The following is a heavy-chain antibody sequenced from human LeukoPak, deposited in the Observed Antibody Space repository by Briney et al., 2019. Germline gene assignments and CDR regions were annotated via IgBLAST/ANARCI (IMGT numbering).Heavy chain of an antibody. Sequence: GESLKISCRGSGYSFTAYWISWVRQMPGKGLEWMGRIDPYDSNTNFSPSLQGHVTISVDKSISTAYLQWSSLKASDTAMYYCARTGGYNYGPGDLWGQGTLVTVSS. CDR2: IDPYDSNT. D-gene: IGHD5-18*01. CDR1: GYSFTAYW. CDR3: ARTGGYNYGPGDL. V-gene: IGHV5-10-1*01. J-gene: IGHJ5*02.